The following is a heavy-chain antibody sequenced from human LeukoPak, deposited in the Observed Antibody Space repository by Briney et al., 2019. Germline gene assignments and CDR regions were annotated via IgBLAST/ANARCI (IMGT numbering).Heavy chain of an antibody. Sequence: GESLKISCKGSGYSFTSYWIGWVRQMPGKGLEWMVIIYPGDSDTRYSPPFQGQVTISADKSISTAYLQWSSLKASDTAMYYCARRKTATSFGGSAFDIWGQGTMVTVSS. CDR2: IYPGDSDT. CDR1: GYSFTSYW. CDR3: ARRKTATSFGGSAFDI. J-gene: IGHJ3*02. V-gene: IGHV5-51*01. D-gene: IGHD5-24*01.